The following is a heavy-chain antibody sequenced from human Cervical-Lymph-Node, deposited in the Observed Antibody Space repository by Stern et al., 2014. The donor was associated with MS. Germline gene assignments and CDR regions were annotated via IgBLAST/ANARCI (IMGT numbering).Heavy chain of an antibody. CDR3: ARLAASNSGPFDY. CDR1: GLSTISNY. Sequence: QLQLQESGPGLVKASETLSLTCSVSGLSTISNYWSWFRQSPGKGLEWIGNIYYTGSTNYNPSLKSRVTMSVDTSKNQFSVKVTSVTAADTAVYYCARLAASNSGPFDYWGQGTLVTVSS. D-gene: IGHD6-25*01. J-gene: IGHJ4*01. CDR2: IYYTGST. V-gene: IGHV4-59*01.